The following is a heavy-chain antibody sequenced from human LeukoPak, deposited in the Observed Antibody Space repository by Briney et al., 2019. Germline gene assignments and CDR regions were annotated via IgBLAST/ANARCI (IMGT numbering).Heavy chain of an antibody. D-gene: IGHD2-15*01. CDR2: ISSSSSYI. CDR1: GFTFSSYS. V-gene: IGHV3-21*01. J-gene: IGHJ4*02. CDR3: ARLRLGYCSGGSCYSFDY. Sequence: PGGSLRLSCAASGFTFSSYSMNWVRQAPGKGLEWVSPISSSSSYIYYADSVKGRFTISRDNAKNSLYLQMNSLRAEDTAVYYCARLRLGYCSGGSCYSFDYWGQGTLVTVSS.